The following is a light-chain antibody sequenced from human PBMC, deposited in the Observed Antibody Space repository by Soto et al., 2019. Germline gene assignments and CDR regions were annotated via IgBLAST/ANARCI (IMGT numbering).Light chain of an antibody. J-gene: IGKJ2*01. Sequence: EIVLTQSPGTLSLSPGERATLSCMASQRFSRSYLAWYQQKPGQAPRLLIYGASSRATGIPDRFSGSGSGTDFTLTISRLEPEDFAVYYCQQYGSSPPNTFGQGTKLEIK. CDR3: QQYGSSPPNT. V-gene: IGKV3-20*01. CDR2: GAS. CDR1: QRFSRSY.